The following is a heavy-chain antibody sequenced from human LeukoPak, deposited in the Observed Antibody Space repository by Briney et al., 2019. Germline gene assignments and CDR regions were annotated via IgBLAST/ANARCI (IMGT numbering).Heavy chain of an antibody. CDR2: ITSYSSTI. Sequence: GGSLRLSCAASEFSFSTYGMTWVRQAPGRGLEWVSYITSYSSTIYYADSVKGRFTISRDNAKNSLYLQMNSLRDEDTAVYYCARVYYDSSGYSYFDYWGQGTLVTVSS. D-gene: IGHD3-22*01. CDR1: EFSFSTYG. V-gene: IGHV3-48*02. CDR3: ARVYYDSSGYSYFDY. J-gene: IGHJ4*02.